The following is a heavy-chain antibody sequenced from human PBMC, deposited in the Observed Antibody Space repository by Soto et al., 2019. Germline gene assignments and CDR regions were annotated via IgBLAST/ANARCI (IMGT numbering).Heavy chain of an antibody. D-gene: IGHD1-26*01. Sequence: SETLSLTCAVYGGSFSGYYWSWIRQPPGKGLEWIGEINHSGSTNYNPSLKSRVTISVDTSKNQISLKLSSVTAADTAVYYCARRPIGSYLYYYFDYWGQGTLVTVS. CDR3: ARRPIGSYLYYYFDY. CDR2: INHSGST. J-gene: IGHJ4*02. V-gene: IGHV4-34*01. CDR1: GGSFSGYY.